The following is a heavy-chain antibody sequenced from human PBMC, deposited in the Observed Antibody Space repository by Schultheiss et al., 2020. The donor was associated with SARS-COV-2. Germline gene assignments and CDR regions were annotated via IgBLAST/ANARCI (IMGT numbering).Heavy chain of an antibody. D-gene: IGHD3-9*01. J-gene: IGHJ5*02. CDR2: ISSNGGST. Sequence: GESLKISCSASGFTFSSYAMHWVRQAPGKGLEYVSAISSNGGSTYYADSVKGRFTISRDNSKNTLYLQMSSLRAEDTAVYYCVRYASHTDRNMDYWFDPWGQGTLVTVSS. CDR3: VRYASHTDRNMDYWFDP. V-gene: IGHV3-64D*06. CDR1: GFTFSSYA.